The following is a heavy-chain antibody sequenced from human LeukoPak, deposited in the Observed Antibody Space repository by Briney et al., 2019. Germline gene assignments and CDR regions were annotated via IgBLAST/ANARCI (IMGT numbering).Heavy chain of an antibody. CDR2: INPNSGGT. D-gene: IGHD3-10*01. J-gene: IGHJ3*02. CDR3: ARNIWFGESADAFDI. Sequence: ASVKVSCKASGYTFTGYYMHWVRQAPGQALEWMGWINPNSGGTNYAQKFQGRVTMTRDKSIRTAYMELSRLTSDDTAVYYCARNIWFGESADAFDIWAKGQWSPSLQ. CDR1: GYTFTGYY. V-gene: IGHV1-2*02.